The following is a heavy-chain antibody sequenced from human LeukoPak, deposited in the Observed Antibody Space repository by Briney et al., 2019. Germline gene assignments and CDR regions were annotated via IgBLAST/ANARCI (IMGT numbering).Heavy chain of an antibody. V-gene: IGHV3-30*02. J-gene: IGHJ4*02. CDR2: IRYDGSNK. D-gene: IGHD3-10*01. CDR1: GYTFSSYG. Sequence: GGSLRLSCAASGYTFSSYGMHWVRQAPGKGLEWVAFIRYDGSNKYYADSVKGRFTISRDNSKNTLYLQMNSLRAEDTAVYYCAKALNPYYYGSGSYSPFDYWGQGTLVTVSS. CDR3: AKALNPYYYGSGSYSPFDY.